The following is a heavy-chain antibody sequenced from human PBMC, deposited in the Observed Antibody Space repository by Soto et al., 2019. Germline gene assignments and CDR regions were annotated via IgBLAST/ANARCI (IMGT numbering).Heavy chain of an antibody. CDR3: ARIDYGDSLYYYYHGMDV. CDR1: GGTFSTYA. CDR2: IIPILGIA. Sequence: GASVKVSCKASGGTFSTYAISWVRQAPGQGLEWMGRIIPILGIANYAQKFQGRVTITADKSTSTAYMELSSLRSEDTAVYYCARIDYGDSLYYYYHGMDVWGQGTTVTVSS. J-gene: IGHJ6*02. D-gene: IGHD4-17*01. V-gene: IGHV1-69*04.